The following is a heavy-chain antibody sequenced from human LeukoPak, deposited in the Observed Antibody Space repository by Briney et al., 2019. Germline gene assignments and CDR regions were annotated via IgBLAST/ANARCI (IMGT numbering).Heavy chain of an antibody. CDR2: ISSSGSTI. CDR3: GRSGYDSAYYYYGMDV. V-gene: IGHV3-11*01. J-gene: IGHJ6*02. CDR1: GFTFRNYW. Sequence: PGGSLRLSCAASGFTFRNYWMGWVRQAPGKGLEWVSYISSSGSTIYYADSVKGRFTISRDNAKNSLYLQMNSLRAEDTAVYYCGRSGYDSAYYYYGMDVWGQGTTVTVSS. D-gene: IGHD5-12*01.